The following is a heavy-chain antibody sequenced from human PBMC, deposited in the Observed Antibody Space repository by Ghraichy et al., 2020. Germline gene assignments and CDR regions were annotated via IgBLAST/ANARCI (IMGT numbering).Heavy chain of an antibody. V-gene: IGHV3-21*01. J-gene: IGHJ6*02. CDR3: ARAHLRGDTAMAYYYYGMDV. Sequence: GGSLRLSCAASGFTFSSYSMNWVRQAPGKGLEWVSSISSSSSYIYYADSVKGRFTISRDNAKNSLYLQMNSLRAEDTAVYYCARAHLRGDTAMAYYYYGMDVWGQGTTVTVSS. CDR1: GFTFSSYS. D-gene: IGHD5-18*01. CDR2: ISSSSSYI.